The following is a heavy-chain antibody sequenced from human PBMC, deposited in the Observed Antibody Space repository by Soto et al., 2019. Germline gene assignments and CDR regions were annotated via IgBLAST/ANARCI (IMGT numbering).Heavy chain of an antibody. CDR2: TYYRSKWYN. V-gene: IGHV6-1*01. Sequence: SQTLSLTSAISGDSVSSRSAAWNWIRQPPSRGLEWRGRTYYRSKWYNEYAVSVKSQITISPDTSKNQFSLQLNSVTPEDTAMYYCARTQSVFDYWGQGTQVTVSS. J-gene: IGHJ4*02. CDR3: ARTQSVFDY. CDR1: GDSVSSRSAA.